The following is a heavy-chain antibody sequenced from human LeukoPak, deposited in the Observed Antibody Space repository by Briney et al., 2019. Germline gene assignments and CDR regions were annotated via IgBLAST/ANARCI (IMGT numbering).Heavy chain of an antibody. J-gene: IGHJ6*02. CDR1: GFIVSSKY. D-gene: IGHD2-21*02. V-gene: IGHV3-53*01. CDR3: GSSTVHYYNYGMDV. Sequence: GGSLRLSCAASGFIVSSKYMSWVRQAPGKGLEWVSTVYSNDDTYYADPVKGRFSISRDKSKNTLYLQMNSLRAEDTAVYYCGSSTVHYYNYGMDVWGQGATVTVSS. CDR2: VYSNDDT.